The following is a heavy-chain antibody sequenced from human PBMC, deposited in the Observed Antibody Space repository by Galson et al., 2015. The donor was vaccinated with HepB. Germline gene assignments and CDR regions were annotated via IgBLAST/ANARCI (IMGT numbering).Heavy chain of an antibody. CDR2: IYYSGST. Sequence: ETLSLTCTVSGGSISSSSYYWGWIRQPPGKGLEWIGSIYYSGSTYYNPSLKSRVTISVDTSKNQFSLKLSSVTAADTAVYYCARVDTAMGYYYYGMDVWGRGTTVTVSS. CDR1: GGSISSSSYY. V-gene: IGHV4-39*01. J-gene: IGHJ6*02. CDR3: ARVDTAMGYYYYGMDV. D-gene: IGHD5-18*01.